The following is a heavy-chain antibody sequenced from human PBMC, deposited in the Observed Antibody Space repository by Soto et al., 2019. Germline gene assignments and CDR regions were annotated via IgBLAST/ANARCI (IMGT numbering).Heavy chain of an antibody. V-gene: IGHV1-3*01. D-gene: IGHD2-8*01. Sequence: QVQLVQSGAEVKKPGASVKVSCKASGYTFTSYAMHWVRQAPGQRLEWMGWINVGNGNTKYSQKFQGRVTITMDTYASTTYMELSSLRSEDTTVYYCARANGAFDIWGQGTMVTVSS. CDR1: GYTFTSYA. CDR2: INVGNGNT. CDR3: ARANGAFDI. J-gene: IGHJ3*02.